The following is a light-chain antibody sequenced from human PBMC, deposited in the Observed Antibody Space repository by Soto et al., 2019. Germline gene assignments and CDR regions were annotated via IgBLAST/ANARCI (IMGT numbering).Light chain of an antibody. CDR1: QSVSSSY. CDR3: QQYRSSPMYT. V-gene: IGKV3-20*01. J-gene: IGKJ2*01. Sequence: EIVLTQSPGTLSLSPGERATLSCRASQSVSSSYLAWYQQKPGQAPRLLIYGASSRATGIPDRFSGSGSGTDFTLTISRLEPEDFEVYYCQQYRSSPMYTFGQVTKLEIK. CDR2: GAS.